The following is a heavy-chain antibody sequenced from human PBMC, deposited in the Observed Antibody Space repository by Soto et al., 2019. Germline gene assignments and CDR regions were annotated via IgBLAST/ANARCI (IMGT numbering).Heavy chain of an antibody. CDR3: AKVEMYYYDSSGPFDY. V-gene: IGHV3-23*01. CDR1: GFTFSSYA. CDR2: ISGSGGST. J-gene: IGHJ4*02. Sequence: GGSLRLSCAASGFTFSSYAMSWVRQAPGKGLEWVSAISGSGGSTYYADSVKGRFTISRDNSKNTLYLQMNSLRAEDTAVYYCAKVEMYYYDSSGPFDYWGQGTLVTVSS. D-gene: IGHD3-22*01.